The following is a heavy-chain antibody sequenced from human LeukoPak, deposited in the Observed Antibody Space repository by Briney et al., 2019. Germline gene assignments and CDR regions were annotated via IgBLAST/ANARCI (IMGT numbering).Heavy chain of an antibody. J-gene: IGHJ4*02. CDR2: VKSGGTT. Sequence: GGSLRLSCLGSGFDFNDAWMNWVRQAPGKGLEWVGRVKSGGTTDDTAPMKGRFTISRDVSKRTVYLQMNSLKTEDTAMYFCTARVVTTNEFWGQGTLVTVSS. V-gene: IGHV3-15*01. D-gene: IGHD2-21*02. CDR1: GFDFNDAW. CDR3: TARVVTTNEF.